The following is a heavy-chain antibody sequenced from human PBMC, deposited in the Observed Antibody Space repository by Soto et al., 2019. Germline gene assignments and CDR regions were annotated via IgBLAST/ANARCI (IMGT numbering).Heavy chain of an antibody. CDR3: ARDLAARPEGAFDI. J-gene: IGHJ3*02. D-gene: IGHD6-6*01. CDR1: GGTFSSYA. CDR2: IIPIFGTA. Sequence: SVKVSCKASGGTFSSYAISWVRQAPGQGLEWMGGIIPIFGTANYAQKFQGRVTITADESTSTAYMELSSLRSEDTAVHYCARDLAARPEGAFDIWGQGTMVTVS. V-gene: IGHV1-69*13.